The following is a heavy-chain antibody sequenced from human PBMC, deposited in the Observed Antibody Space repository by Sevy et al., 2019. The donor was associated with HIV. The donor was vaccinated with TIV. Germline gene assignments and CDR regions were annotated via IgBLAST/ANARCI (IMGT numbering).Heavy chain of an antibody. CDR2: IKSKTDGGTI. V-gene: IGHV3-15*01. CDR1: GFSFSNAW. Sequence: GGSLRLSCAASGFSFSNAWMSWVRQAPGKGLEWVGRIKSKTDGGTIDYAAPVKGRLNISRDDSKNTLYLQMNSLKTEDTGVYYCTTMCYHCGFYIWGQGTMVTVSS. D-gene: IGHD3-22*01. J-gene: IGHJ3*02. CDR3: TTMCYHCGFYI.